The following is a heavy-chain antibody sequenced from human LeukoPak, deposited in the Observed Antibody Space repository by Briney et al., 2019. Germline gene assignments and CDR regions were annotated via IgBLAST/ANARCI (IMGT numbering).Heavy chain of an antibody. D-gene: IGHD3-9*01. CDR2: IDPSDSYT. J-gene: IGHJ5*02. V-gene: IGHV5-10-1*01. Sequence: GESLKISCKGSGYSFTSYWISWVRQMPGKGLEWMGRIDPSDSYTNYSPSFQGHVTISADKSISTAYLQWSSLRASDTAMYYCARHDSPYDILTGYSSWGQGTLVTVSS. CDR3: ARHDSPYDILTGYSS. CDR1: GYSFTSYW.